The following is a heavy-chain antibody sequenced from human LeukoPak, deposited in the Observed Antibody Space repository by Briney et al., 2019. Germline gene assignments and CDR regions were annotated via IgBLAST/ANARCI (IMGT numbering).Heavy chain of an antibody. Sequence: HAGGSLRLSCAASGFTFSSYEMNWVRQAPGKGLEWVSYISSSGSSIYYADSVKGRFTISRDNAKNSLYLQMNSLRAEDTAVYYCARGATELFHLVDVWGKGTTVTVSS. D-gene: IGHD1-1*01. J-gene: IGHJ6*04. CDR2: ISSSGSSI. V-gene: IGHV3-48*03. CDR3: ARGATELFHLVDV. CDR1: GFTFSSYE.